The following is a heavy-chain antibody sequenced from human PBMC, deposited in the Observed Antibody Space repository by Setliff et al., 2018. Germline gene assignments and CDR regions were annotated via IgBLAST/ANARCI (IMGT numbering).Heavy chain of an antibody. Sequence: PSETLSLTCSVSGASITSGGFYWTWIRQPAGKGLEWIGHISPSGSTTYNPSVKSRVTISLDTSKNHFSLKLDSVTAADTALYYCARSPSSGAYWNPRPFYSDYWARGTLDTVSS. CDR1: GASITSGGFY. CDR3: ARSPSSGAYWNPRPFYSDY. CDR2: ISPSGST. J-gene: IGHJ4*02. D-gene: IGHD1-26*01. V-gene: IGHV4-61*09.